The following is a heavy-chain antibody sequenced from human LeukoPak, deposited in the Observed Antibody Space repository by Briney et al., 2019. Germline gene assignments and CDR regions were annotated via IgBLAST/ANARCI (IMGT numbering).Heavy chain of an antibody. CDR2: ISGSGAST. D-gene: IGHD1-26*01. Sequence: SGGSLRLSCAASEFTFSSYWMSWVRQAPGKGLEWISGISGSGASTYYADSVKGRFTISRDDSRNTLYLQMNSLRGDDTAVYYCAKDVGKWESLHFFDYWGQGTLVTVSS. CDR1: EFTFSSYW. CDR3: AKDVGKWESLHFFDY. J-gene: IGHJ4*02. V-gene: IGHV3-23*01.